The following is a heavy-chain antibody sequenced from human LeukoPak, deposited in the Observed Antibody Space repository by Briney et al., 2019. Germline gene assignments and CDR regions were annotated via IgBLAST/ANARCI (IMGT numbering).Heavy chain of an antibody. CDR3: ARDLDSSGYYHVVDS. D-gene: IGHD3-22*01. V-gene: IGHV3-23*01. CDR2: ISTSGRT. J-gene: IGHJ4*02. CDR1: GFTFSSYA. Sequence: GGSLRLSCTDSGFTFSSYAMSWVRQAPGKGLEWVSLISTSGRTHYADSVQGRFTISRDNSKNTLSLHMNSLRAEDTAVYYCARDLDSSGYYHVVDSWGQGALVTVSS.